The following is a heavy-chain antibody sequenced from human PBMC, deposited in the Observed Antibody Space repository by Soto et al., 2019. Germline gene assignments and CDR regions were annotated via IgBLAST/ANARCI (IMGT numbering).Heavy chain of an antibody. CDR3: ARELAYYYDSSGYYTH. D-gene: IGHD3-22*01. V-gene: IGHV3-23*01. J-gene: IGHJ4*02. CDR1: GFTFSSYA. Sequence: EVQLLESGGGLVQPGGSLRLSCAASGFTFSSYAMSWVRQAPGKGLEWVSAISGSGGSTYYADSVKGRFTISRDNSKNSLYLQMNSLRAEDTAVYYCARELAYYYDSSGYYTHWGQGTLVTVSS. CDR2: ISGSGGST.